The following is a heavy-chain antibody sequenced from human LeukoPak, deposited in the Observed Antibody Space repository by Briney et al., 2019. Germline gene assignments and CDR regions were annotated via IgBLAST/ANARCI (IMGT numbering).Heavy chain of an antibody. Sequence: ASVKVSCKVSGYSLTELSMHWVRQAPGKGLEGRGGFDPEDGETIYAQKFLGRVTMTEDISTDTAYMELSSLRSEDTAVYYCTTVRTSSYYDSIGYYWFDPWGQGTLVTVSS. D-gene: IGHD3-22*01. CDR3: TTVRTSSYYDSIGYYWFDP. CDR1: GYSLTELS. CDR2: FDPEDGET. J-gene: IGHJ5*02. V-gene: IGHV1-24*01.